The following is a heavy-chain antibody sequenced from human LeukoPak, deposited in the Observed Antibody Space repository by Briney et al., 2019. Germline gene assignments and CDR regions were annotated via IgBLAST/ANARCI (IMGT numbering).Heavy chain of an antibody. CDR2: ISGSGGST. CDR3: AKSYCSGGSCWDAFDI. D-gene: IGHD2-15*01. V-gene: IGHV3-23*01. CDR1: GFTFSTYV. Sequence: GGSPRLSCAASGFTFSTYVMSWVRQAPGKGLEWVSAISGSGGSTYYADSVKGRFTISRDNSKNTLYLQMNSLRAEDTAVYYCAKSYCSGGSCWDAFDIWGQGTMVTVSS. J-gene: IGHJ3*02.